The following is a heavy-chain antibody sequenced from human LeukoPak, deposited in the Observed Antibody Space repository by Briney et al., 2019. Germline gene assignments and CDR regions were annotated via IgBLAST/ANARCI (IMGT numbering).Heavy chain of an antibody. J-gene: IGHJ5*02. CDR3: ARATIAVAGTDWFDP. D-gene: IGHD6-19*01. Sequence: PGGSLRLSCAASGFTFSSYAMHWVRQAPGKGLEWVAVISYDGSNKYYADSVKGRFTISRDNSKNTLYLQMNSLRAEDTAVYYCARATIAVAGTDWFDPWGQGTLVTVSS. CDR1: GFTFSSYA. CDR2: ISYDGSNK. V-gene: IGHV3-30-3*01.